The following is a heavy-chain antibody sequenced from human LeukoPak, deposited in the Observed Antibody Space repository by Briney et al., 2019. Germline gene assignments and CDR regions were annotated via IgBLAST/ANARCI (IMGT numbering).Heavy chain of an antibody. J-gene: IGHJ5*02. D-gene: IGHD1-20*01. CDR3: ARDPITGTTRWFDP. V-gene: IGHV4-39*02. Sequence: SETLSLTCTVSGGSISSSSYYWGWIRQPPGKGLEWIGSIYYSGSTYYNPSLKSRVTISVDTSKNQFSLKLSSVTAADTAVYYCARDPITGTTRWFDPWGQGTLVTVSS. CDR1: GGSISSSSYY. CDR2: IYYSGST.